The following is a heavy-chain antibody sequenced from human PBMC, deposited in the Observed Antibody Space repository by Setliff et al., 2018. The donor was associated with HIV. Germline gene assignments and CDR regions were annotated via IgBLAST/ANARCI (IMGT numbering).Heavy chain of an antibody. Sequence: PGGSLRLSCAASGFSFSGYWMHWVRQAPGKGPVWVSQISNDGRTVLYADSVRGRFTISRDNAKNSLYLQINRLRAEDTAVYYCARERGSGSYHDYWGQGTLVTVSS. J-gene: IGHJ4*02. D-gene: IGHD1-26*01. CDR1: GFSFSGYW. CDR2: ISNDGRTV. CDR3: ARERGSGSYHDY. V-gene: IGHV3-74*03.